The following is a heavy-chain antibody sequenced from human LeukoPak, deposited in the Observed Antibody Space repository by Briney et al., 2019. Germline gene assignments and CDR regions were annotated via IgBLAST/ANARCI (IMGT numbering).Heavy chain of an antibody. Sequence: SETLSLTCTVSGGSISSYYWSWIRQPPGRGLEWIGYIYYSGSTNYNPSLKSRVTISVDTSKNQFSLKLSSVTAADTAVYYCARGPEYCSGGSCYSGPYYFDYWGQGTLVTVSS. CDR1: GGSISSYY. V-gene: IGHV4-59*01. J-gene: IGHJ4*02. D-gene: IGHD2-15*01. CDR2: IYYSGST. CDR3: ARGPEYCSGGSCYSGPYYFDY.